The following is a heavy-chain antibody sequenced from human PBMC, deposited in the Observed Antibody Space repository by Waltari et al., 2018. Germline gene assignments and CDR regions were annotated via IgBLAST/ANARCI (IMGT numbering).Heavy chain of an antibody. CDR2: LFHGLTT. Sequence: EVQLVESGGGLVQPGGSLRLSCAASGFTVSTYYMSWVRQAPGKGLEWFSLLFHGLTTRSADSVKGRFPISKADSKNPLYLQMNRLRAEDTAVYYCARESWWAFDSWGQGTLVTVSS. D-gene: IGHD2-15*01. CDR1: GFTVSTYY. CDR3: ARESWWAFDS. V-gene: IGHV3-66*01. J-gene: IGHJ4*02.